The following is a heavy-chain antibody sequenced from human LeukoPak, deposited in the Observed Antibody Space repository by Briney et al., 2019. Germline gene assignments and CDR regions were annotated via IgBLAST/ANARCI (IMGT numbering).Heavy chain of an antibody. CDR2: IYYSENT. J-gene: IGHJ4*02. Sequence: SETLSLTCTVSGVSISSYYWSWIRQPPGKGLEWIGYIYYSENTNYNSSLKSRVNISEDTSKKQFSLNLTSVTAADTAVYYCAGGNFYDSSGHPYHFHYWGQGTLVTVPS. CDR1: GVSISSYY. V-gene: IGHV4-59*01. D-gene: IGHD3-22*01. CDR3: AGGNFYDSSGHPYHFHY.